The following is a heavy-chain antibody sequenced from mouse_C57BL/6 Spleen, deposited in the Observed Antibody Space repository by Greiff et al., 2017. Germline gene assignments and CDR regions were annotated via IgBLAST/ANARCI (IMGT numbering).Heavy chain of an antibody. CDR2: INPNNGGT. D-gene: IGHD2-4*01. CDR1: GYTFTDYY. Sequence: EVQLQQSGPELVKPGASVKISCKASGYTFTDYYMNWVKQSHGKSLEWIGDINPNNGGTSYNQKFKGKATLTVDKSSSTAYMELRSLTSEDSAVYYWARRGYDYEEDYFDYWGQGTTLTVSS. J-gene: IGHJ2*01. V-gene: IGHV1-26*01. CDR3: ARRGYDYEEDYFDY.